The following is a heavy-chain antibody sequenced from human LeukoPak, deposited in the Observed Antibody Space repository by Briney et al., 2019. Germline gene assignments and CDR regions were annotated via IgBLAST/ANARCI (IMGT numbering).Heavy chain of an antibody. CDR1: GSSVSTFY. Sequence: SETLSLTCIVSGSSVSTFYWSWLRQSPGTGLEWIGFVHGTGSTAYNPSLKSRVTISLETSKNQLSLMLTSVTAADTAMYYCARGSTDVYWYLDVWGRGTLVTVSS. V-gene: IGHV4-59*02. D-gene: IGHD1-26*01. CDR2: VHGTGST. J-gene: IGHJ2*01. CDR3: ARGSTDVYWYLDV.